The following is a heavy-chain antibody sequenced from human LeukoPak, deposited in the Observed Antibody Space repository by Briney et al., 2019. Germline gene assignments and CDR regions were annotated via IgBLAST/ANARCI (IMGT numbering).Heavy chain of an antibody. D-gene: IGHD3-10*01. CDR1: GFTFSSYG. V-gene: IGHV3-30*18. CDR2: ISYDGSNK. CDR3: AKGIWFGELLPFDY. Sequence: GGSLTLSCAASGFTFSSYGMHWVRQAPGKGLEWVGVISYDGSNKYYADSVKGRFTISRDNSKSTLYLQMNSLRAEDTGVYYCAKGIWFGELLPFDYWGQGTLVTVSS. J-gene: IGHJ4*02.